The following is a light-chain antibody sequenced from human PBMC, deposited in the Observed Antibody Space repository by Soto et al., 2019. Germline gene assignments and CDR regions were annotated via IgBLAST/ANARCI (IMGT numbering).Light chain of an antibody. V-gene: IGLV3-21*04. J-gene: IGLJ2*01. CDR2: YDS. Sequence: SSELTQPPSVSVAPGKTARITCGGTNIGSKSVHWYHQKPVQAPVLFIYYDSDRPSGIPERFSGSNSWNTATLTISRVEAGDEADYYCQVWDSSSDHVVFGGGTKVTVL. CDR3: QVWDSSSDHVV. CDR1: NIGSKS.